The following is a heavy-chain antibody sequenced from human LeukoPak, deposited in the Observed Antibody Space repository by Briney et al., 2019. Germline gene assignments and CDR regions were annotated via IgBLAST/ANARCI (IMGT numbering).Heavy chain of an antibody. J-gene: IGHJ5*01. CDR2: ILSDGSTK. CDR3: ATPPYGTDTYGSWFES. V-gene: IGHV3-30*02. D-gene: IGHD3-10*01. CDR1: GIAFNQYS. Sequence: GGSLRLSCTASGIAFNQYSMHWVRQAPGKGLEWVAFILSDGSTKYYEDSVKGRFSISRDNSNKTLYLQMNSLSAEDTGMYYCATPPYGTDTYGSWFESWGQGTLVTVSS.